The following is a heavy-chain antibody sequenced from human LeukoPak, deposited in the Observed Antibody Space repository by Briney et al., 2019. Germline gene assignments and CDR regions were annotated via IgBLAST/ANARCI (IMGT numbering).Heavy chain of an antibody. Sequence: SETLSLTCAVSGGSISSGGYSWSWIRQPPGKGLEWIGYIYHSGSTYYNPSLKSRVTISVDRSKNQFSLKLSSVTAADTAVYYCARGLLGLLFDPWGQGTLVTVSS. CDR3: ARGLLGLLFDP. CDR1: GGSISSGGYS. CDR2: IYHSGST. V-gene: IGHV4-30-2*01. J-gene: IGHJ5*02. D-gene: IGHD3/OR15-3a*01.